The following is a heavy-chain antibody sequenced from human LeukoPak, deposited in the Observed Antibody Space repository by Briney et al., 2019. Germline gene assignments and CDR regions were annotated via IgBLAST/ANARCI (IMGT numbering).Heavy chain of an antibody. CDR1: GFTFSSYS. CDR3: ARAGGSWYNLYNWFDP. J-gene: IGHJ5*02. V-gene: IGHV3-21*01. CDR2: ISSSSSYI. Sequence: GRSLRLSWAASGFTFSSYSMNWVRQAPGKGLEWVSSISSSSSYIYYADSVKGRFTISRDNAKNSLYLQMNSLRAEDTAVYYCARAGGSWYNLYNWFDPWGQGTLVTVSS. D-gene: IGHD6-13*01.